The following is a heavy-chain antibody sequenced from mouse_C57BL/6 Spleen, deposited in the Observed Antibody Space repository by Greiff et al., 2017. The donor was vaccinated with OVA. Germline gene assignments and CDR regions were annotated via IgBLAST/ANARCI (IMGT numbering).Heavy chain of an antibody. J-gene: IGHJ3*01. CDR2: IYPGDGDT. CDR3: AKDYGSRRFAY. V-gene: IGHV1-82*01. D-gene: IGHD1-1*01. Sequence: QVQLKQSGPELVKPGASVKISCKASGYAFSSSWMNWVKQRPGKGLEWIGRIYPGDGDTKYNGKFKGKATLTADKSSSTAYMQLSSLTSEDSAVYFCAKDYGSRRFAYWGQGTLVTVSA. CDR1: GYAFSSSW.